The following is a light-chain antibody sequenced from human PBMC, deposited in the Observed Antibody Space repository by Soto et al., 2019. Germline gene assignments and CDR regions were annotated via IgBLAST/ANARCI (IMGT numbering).Light chain of an antibody. J-gene: IGLJ1*01. CDR3: SSYTSSNSYV. V-gene: IGLV2-14*03. Sequence: QSALTQPASVSGSPGQSITISCTGTSSDVGGYNYVYWYQQHPGKAPKLMIYDVSNRPSGVSDRFSGSKSGNTASLTISGLQSEDEADYYCSSYTSSNSYVFGTGTKVTVL. CDR2: DVS. CDR1: SSDVGGYNY.